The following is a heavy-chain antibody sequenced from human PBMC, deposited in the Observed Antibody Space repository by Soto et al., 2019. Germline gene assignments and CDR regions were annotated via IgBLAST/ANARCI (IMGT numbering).Heavy chain of an antibody. D-gene: IGHD3-22*01. J-gene: IGHJ6*02. CDR2: ISYDGSNK. CDR1: GFTFSSYA. CDR3: ARDRMIVVVINNYYYYGMDV. V-gene: IGHV3-30-3*01. Sequence: QVQLVESGGGVVQPGRSLRLSCAASGFTFSSYAMHWVRQAPGKGLEWVAVISYDGSNKYYADSVKGRFTISRDNSKNTLYLQMNRLRAEDTAVYYCARDRMIVVVINNYYYYGMDVWGQGTTVTVSS.